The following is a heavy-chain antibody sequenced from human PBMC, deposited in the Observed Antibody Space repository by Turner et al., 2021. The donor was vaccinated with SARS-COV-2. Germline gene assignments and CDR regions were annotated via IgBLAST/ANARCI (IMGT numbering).Heavy chain of an antibody. J-gene: IGHJ6*02. CDR1: GGSISSSSYY. CDR3: ARLMDTAMDYYGTDV. Sequence: QLQLQESGPGLVKRSETLSLTGTVSGGSISSSSYYWGGSRQPPGKGLEWIGNIYSSGSAYYNPSLKSRVTISVDPSKNQFSLKLTVVTAADTAVYYCARLMDTAMDYYGTDVWGQGTTVTVSS. V-gene: IGHV4-39*01. CDR2: IYSSGSA. D-gene: IGHD5-18*01.